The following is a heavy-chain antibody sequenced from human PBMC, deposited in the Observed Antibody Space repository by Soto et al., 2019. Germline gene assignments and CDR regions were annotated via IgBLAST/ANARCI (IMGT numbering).Heavy chain of an antibody. CDR3: ARQAQRSSWYRWTNYYYGMDV. J-gene: IGHJ6*02. Sequence: PGESLQISCKGSGYSFTSYWIGWVRQMPGKGLEWMGIIYPGDSDTRYSPSFQGQVTISADKSISTAYLQWSSLKASDTAMYYCARQAQRSSWYRWTNYYYGMDVWGQGTTVTVSS. CDR2: IYPGDSDT. D-gene: IGHD6-13*01. V-gene: IGHV5-51*01. CDR1: GYSFTSYW.